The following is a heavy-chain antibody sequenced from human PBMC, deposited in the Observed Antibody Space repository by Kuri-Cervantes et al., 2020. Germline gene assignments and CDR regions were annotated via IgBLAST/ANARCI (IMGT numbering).Heavy chain of an antibody. Sequence: SETLSLTCTVSGGSISTYYWAWIRQPPGKGLEWIGYGHYSGKTDYNPSLKSRVTISVDSSRNQFSLKLSSVTAADTAVYYCARGDCSGGSCYGMDVWGQGTTVTVSS. CDR3: ARGDCSGGSCYGMDV. CDR2: GHYSGKT. V-gene: IGHV4-59*01. D-gene: IGHD2-15*01. J-gene: IGHJ6*02. CDR1: GGSISTYY.